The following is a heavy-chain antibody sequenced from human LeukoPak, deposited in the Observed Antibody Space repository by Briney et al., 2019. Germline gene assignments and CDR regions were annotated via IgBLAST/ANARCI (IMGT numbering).Heavy chain of an antibody. D-gene: IGHD3-22*01. V-gene: IGHV6-1*01. CDR2: TYYRSKWRN. CDR1: RGRVSCKSSF. J-gene: IGHJ4*02. CDR3: ARGTGDSCKD. Sequence: SQTLPTTWGIPRGRVSCKSSFWKRNRQSPSRSLEWLGRTYYRSKWRNDYAVSVKSRITISPDTSKNQFSLQLNSVTPEDTAVYYCARGTGDSCKDWGLGTLVTVSS.